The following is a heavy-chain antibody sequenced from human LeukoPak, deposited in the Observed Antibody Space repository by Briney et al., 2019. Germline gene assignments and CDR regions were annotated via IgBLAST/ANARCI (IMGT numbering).Heavy chain of an antibody. CDR2: IKLDGSET. Sequence: GGSLRLSCAASGFTFKNYWMTWVRQAPGKGLEWVANIKLDGSETYYVDSMKGRFTISRDRAENSVYLQMNSLRAEDTAVYYCARGGVPAARRVHYYYGMDVWGQGTTVTVSS. J-gene: IGHJ6*02. CDR1: GFTFKNYW. D-gene: IGHD2-2*01. V-gene: IGHV3-7*01. CDR3: ARGGVPAARRVHYYYGMDV.